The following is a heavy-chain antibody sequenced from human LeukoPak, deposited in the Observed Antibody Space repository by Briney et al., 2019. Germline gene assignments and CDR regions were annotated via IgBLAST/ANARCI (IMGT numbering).Heavy chain of an antibody. V-gene: IGHV3-21*01. CDR3: AREFGNADTYGNVPLGH. D-gene: IGHD5-18*01. CDR2: ISSSGTYM. CDR1: GFTFRSSS. J-gene: IGHJ4*02. Sequence: PVGSLRLSCTASGFTFRSSSFNWVREVQGKGLGWVSSISSSGTYMYYADSVEGRFTISRDNAKNSLFLQMDSLRAEDTGVYFCAREFGNADTYGNVPLGHWGQGTLVTVSS.